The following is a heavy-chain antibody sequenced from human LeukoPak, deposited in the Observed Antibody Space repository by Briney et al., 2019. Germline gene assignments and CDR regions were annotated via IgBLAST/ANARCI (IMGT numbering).Heavy chain of an antibody. J-gene: IGHJ5*02. CDR1: GYSFTSYW. Sequence: GESLKISCKASGYSFTSYWIVWVRQTPGKGLEWMGIVYPGDSDTRYSPSFQGQVTISADKSISTAYLQWSSLKASDTAMYYCARRKTVAGSGNWFDPWGQGTLVTVSS. CDR2: VYPGDSDT. D-gene: IGHD6-19*01. CDR3: ARRKTVAGSGNWFDP. V-gene: IGHV5-51*01.